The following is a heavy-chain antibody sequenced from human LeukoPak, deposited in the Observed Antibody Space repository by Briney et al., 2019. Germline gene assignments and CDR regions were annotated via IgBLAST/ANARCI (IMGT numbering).Heavy chain of an antibody. Sequence: GGSLRLSCTASGFTFNTYAMTWVRQAPGKGLEWASTISATGGSTYFADSVKGRFTISRDNSKNTLYLQMNSLRAEDTAVYYCAKPYVNWERYGMDVWGQGTTVTVSS. V-gene: IGHV3-23*01. J-gene: IGHJ6*02. D-gene: IGHD1-1*01. CDR1: GFTFNTYA. CDR2: ISATGGST. CDR3: AKPYVNWERYGMDV.